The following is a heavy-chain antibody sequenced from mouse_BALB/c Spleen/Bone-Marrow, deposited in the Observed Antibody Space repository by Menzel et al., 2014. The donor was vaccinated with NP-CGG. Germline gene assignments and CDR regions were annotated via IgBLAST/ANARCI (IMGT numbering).Heavy chain of an antibody. V-gene: IGHV5-6-3*01. J-gene: IGHJ3*01. CDR1: GFTFSSYG. CDR2: INTNGGDT. CDR3: ARGFVSVSWFAY. Sequence: EVMLVESGGGLVQPGGSLKLSCAASGFTFSSYGMSWVRQTPDKRLEFVATINTNGGDTYYPDSVKGRFTISRDNAKNTLYLQRSSWESGDAAMFSGARGFVSVSWFAYWGQGTLFTVSA.